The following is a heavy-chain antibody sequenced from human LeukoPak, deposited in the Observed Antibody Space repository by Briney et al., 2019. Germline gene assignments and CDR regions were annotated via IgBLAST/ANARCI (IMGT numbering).Heavy chain of an antibody. CDR1: GYSISSGYY. J-gene: IGHJ6*02. CDR3: ARFRNYYHGMDV. V-gene: IGHV4-38-2*01. Sequence: PSETLSLTCSVSGYSISSGYYWGWIRQPPGKGLEWIGSIYHSGSTYYNPSLQSRATISLDTSKNQFSLRLSSVTAADTAVYYCARFRNYYHGMDVWGQGTTVTVSS. CDR2: IYHSGST.